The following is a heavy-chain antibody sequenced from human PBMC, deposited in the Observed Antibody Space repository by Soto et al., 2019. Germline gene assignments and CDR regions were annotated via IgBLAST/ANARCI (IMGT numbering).Heavy chain of an antibody. D-gene: IGHD2-2*02. CDR1: GFSLNTHAVG. CDR2: IYGNNDK. CDR3: AHSPRPPTYTTSAYDY. V-gene: IGHV2-5*01. J-gene: IGHJ4*02. Sequence: QITLKESGPPLVEPTQTLTLTCTFSGFSLNTHAVGVGWIRKPPGEALEWLALIYGNNDKRYSPYLRSRLTITKDTSKNQVVLTMTNMDPVDTATYYCAHSPRPPTYTTSAYDYWGQGTLVTVSA.